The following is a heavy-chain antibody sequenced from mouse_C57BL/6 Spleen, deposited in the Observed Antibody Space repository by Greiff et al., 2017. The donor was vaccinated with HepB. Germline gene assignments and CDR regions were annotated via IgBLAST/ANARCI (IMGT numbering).Heavy chain of an antibody. CDR2: IDPSDSYT. J-gene: IGHJ1*03. CDR1: GYTFTSYW. Sequence: VQLQQPGAELVKPGASVKLSCKASGYTFTSYWMQWVKQRPGQGLEWIGEIDPSDSYTNYNQKFKGKATLTVDTSSSTAYMQLSSLTSEDSAVYYCARFITTVVATPDFDVWGTGTTVTVSS. D-gene: IGHD1-1*01. CDR3: ARFITTVVATPDFDV. V-gene: IGHV1-50*01.